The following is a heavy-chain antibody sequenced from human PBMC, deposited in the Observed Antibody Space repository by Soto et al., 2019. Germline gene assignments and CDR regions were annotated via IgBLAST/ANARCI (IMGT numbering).Heavy chain of an antibody. J-gene: IGHJ4*02. Sequence: EVQLVDSGGGLVQPGRSLRLSCAASGFTFDDSAMHWLRQAPGKGLEWVSGISWNSGRICYADAVKGRFTISRDNAKNSLYLQMNSLRAEDTALYYCAKDRGLVLSFYFDYWGQGTLVTVSS. D-gene: IGHD6-19*01. CDR1: GFTFDDSA. CDR2: ISWNSGRI. CDR3: AKDRGLVLSFYFDY. V-gene: IGHV3-9*01.